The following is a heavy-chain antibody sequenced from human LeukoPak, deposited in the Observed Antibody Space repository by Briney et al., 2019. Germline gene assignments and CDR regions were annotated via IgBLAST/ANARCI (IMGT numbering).Heavy chain of an antibody. V-gene: IGHV4-34*01. Sequence: SETLSLTCAVYGGSFSGYYWSWIRQPPGKGLEWIGEINHSGSTNYNPSLKSRVTISVDTSKNQFSLKLSSVTAADTAVYYCARGDYDILTTPFDYWGQGTLVTVSS. CDR1: GGSFSGYY. CDR2: INHSGST. J-gene: IGHJ4*02. CDR3: ARGDYDILTTPFDY. D-gene: IGHD3-9*01.